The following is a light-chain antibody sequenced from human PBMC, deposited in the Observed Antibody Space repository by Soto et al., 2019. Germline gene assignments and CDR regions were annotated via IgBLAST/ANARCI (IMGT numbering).Light chain of an antibody. V-gene: IGLV1-40*01. J-gene: IGLJ2*01. CDR3: SSYGGSYNYVL. CDR2: SNT. CDR1: SSNIGAGFD. Sequence: QSVLTQPPSVSGAPGQTVTISCTGSSSNIGAGFDVHWYQQVPGTAPKLVLYSNTARPSGVPDRFSGSRSGSSGSLAITGLQPEDEAHYYCSSYGGSYNYVLFGGGTKVTVL.